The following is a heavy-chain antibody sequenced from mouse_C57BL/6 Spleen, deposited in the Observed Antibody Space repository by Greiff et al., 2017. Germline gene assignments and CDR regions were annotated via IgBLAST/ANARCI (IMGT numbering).Heavy chain of an antibody. D-gene: IGHD2-3*01. V-gene: IGHV1-9*01. CDR1: GYAFTGYW. J-gene: IGHJ2*01. CDR3: ARYEGYDEIDC. CDR2: IYPGSGST. Sequence: QVQLKESGAELMKPGASVKISCKASGYAFTGYWMEWVKQRPGQGLEWIGRIYPGSGSTNYNGKFKGKATFTADTSSSTAYMQLSSLTTEDSAIYYCARYEGYDEIDCWGQGTTLTVSS.